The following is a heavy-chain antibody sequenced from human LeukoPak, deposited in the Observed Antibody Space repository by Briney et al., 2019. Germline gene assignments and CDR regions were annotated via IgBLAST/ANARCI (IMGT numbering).Heavy chain of an antibody. V-gene: IGHV1-18*01. D-gene: IGHD6-13*01. CDR2: ISAYNGNT. CDR1: GYTFTSYG. J-gene: IGHJ6*02. CDR3: AYLGASSSWYNYYGMDV. Sequence: ASVKVSCKASGYTFTSYGISWVRQAPGQGLEWMGWISAYNGNTNYAQKLQGRVTMTTDTSTSTAYMELRSLRSDDTAVYYCAYLGASSSWYNYYGMDVWGQGTTVTVSS.